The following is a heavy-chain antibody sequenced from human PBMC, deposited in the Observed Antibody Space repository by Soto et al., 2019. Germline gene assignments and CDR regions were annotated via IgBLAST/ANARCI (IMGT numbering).Heavy chain of an antibody. J-gene: IGHJ4*02. V-gene: IGHV4-34*01. D-gene: IGHD2-15*01. CDR3: ARAAPRYCSGGSCYSGRDY. CDR2: INHSGST. Sequence: QVQLQQWGAGLLKPSETLSLTCAVYGGSFSGYYWSWIRQPPGKGLEWIGEINHSGSTNYYPSLKSRVTISVDTSKHQSSLKLSSVTAADTAVYYCARAAPRYCSGGSCYSGRDYWDQGTLVTVSS. CDR1: GGSFSGYY.